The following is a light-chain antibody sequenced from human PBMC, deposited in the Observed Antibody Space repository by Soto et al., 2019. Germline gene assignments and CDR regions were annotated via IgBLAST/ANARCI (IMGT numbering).Light chain of an antibody. CDR2: DAS. J-gene: IGKJ5*01. Sequence: DIQMTQSRSAVSASVGDRVTITCQASQDISDVLNWYQQQPGKAPKVLIYDASKLQTGVPSRFSGRGSGKDFTFTISSLQPDDSGTYYCQQFYDLPITFGQGTRLEIK. CDR3: QQFYDLPIT. CDR1: QDISDV. V-gene: IGKV1-33*01.